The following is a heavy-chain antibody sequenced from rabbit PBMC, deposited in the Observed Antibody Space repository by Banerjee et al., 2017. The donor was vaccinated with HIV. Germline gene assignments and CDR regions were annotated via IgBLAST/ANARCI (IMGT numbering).Heavy chain of an antibody. CDR3: VREGYSSGWGMYFNL. CDR1: GIDFSSYYR. D-gene: IGHD4-1*01. J-gene: IGHJ4*01. CDR2: IYPNVGST. V-gene: IGHV1S43*01. Sequence: QQQLEESGGGLVKPGGTLTLTCKASGIDFSSYYRMCWVRQAPGRGLELIAYIYPNVGSTDYAIWVNGRFTICSHNAQNTLYLQLNSLTAADTATYFCVREGYSSGWGMYFNLWGPGTLVTVS.